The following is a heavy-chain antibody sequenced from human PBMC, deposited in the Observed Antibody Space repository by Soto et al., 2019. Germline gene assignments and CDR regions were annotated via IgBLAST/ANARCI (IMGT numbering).Heavy chain of an antibody. D-gene: IGHD3-10*01. CDR1: GYTFTSYY. CDR3: ATAMPPTYYGPGVDV. Sequence: WASVKVSCKASGYTFTSYYMHWVRQAPGQGLEWMGIINPSGGSTSYAQKFQGRVTMTRDTSTDTAYMELSSLRSEDTAVYYCATAMPPTYYGPGVDVWGQGTTVTVSS. J-gene: IGHJ6*02. CDR2: INPSGGST. V-gene: IGHV1-46*01.